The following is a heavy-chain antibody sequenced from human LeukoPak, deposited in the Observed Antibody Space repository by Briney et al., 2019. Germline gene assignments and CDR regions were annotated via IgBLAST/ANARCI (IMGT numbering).Heavy chain of an antibody. D-gene: IGHD2-8*01. V-gene: IGHV1-2*02. CDR3: ARGVFAPNNYYYYYYMDV. CDR2: INPNSGGT. CDR1: GYTFTGYY. J-gene: IGHJ6*03. Sequence: ASVKVSCKASGYTFTGYYMHWVRQAPGQGLEWMGWINPNSGGTNYAQKFRGRVTMTRDTSISTAYMELSRLRSDDTAVYYCARGVFAPNNYYYYYYMDVWGKGTTVTVSS.